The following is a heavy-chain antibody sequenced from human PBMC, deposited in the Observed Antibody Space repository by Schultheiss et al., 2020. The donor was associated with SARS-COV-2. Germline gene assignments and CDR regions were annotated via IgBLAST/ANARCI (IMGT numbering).Heavy chain of an antibody. CDR1: GYTFTGYY. V-gene: IGHV1-2*02. J-gene: IGHJ6*02. CDR3: ARVGSSGRDYYYGMDV. Sequence: ASVKVSCKASGYTFTGYYMHWVRQAPGQGLEWMGWMNPNSGNTGYAQKFQGRVTMTEDTSTDTAYMELSRLRSDDTAVYYCARVGSSGRDYYYGMDVWGQGTTVTVSS. CDR2: MNPNSGNT. D-gene: IGHD3-10*01.